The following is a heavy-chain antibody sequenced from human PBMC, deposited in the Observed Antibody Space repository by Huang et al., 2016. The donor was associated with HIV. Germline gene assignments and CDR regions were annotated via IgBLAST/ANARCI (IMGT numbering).Heavy chain of an antibody. J-gene: IGHJ6*03. V-gene: IGHV4-39*01. D-gene: IGHD3-10*01. CDR1: GGSIRSSDYH. CDR3: AGHREVPVAYYSGWGSHLNYMDV. CDR2: IYYKGGT. Sequence: QLLLQESGPGLVKPSEALALTCAVSGGSIRSSDYHWGWIRQPPGKGLEWIGSIYYKGGTNYSPALKSRATIAVDTSKNLFFLNLASMAAADTAVDYCAGHREVPVAYYSGWGSHLNYMDVWGRGRTVVVSS.